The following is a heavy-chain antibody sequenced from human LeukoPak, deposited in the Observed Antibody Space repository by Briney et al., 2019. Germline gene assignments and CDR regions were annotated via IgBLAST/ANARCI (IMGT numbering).Heavy chain of an antibody. D-gene: IGHD1-26*01. CDR3: ARDSQGGSYFDAFDI. V-gene: IGHV1-69*04. CDR2: VIPMLGIP. Sequence: ASVKVSCKASGGTFSSYTFSWVRQAPGQGLEWMGRVIPMLGIPNYTQKFQGRVTITADKSTSTAYMELSSLRSEDTAVYYCARDSQGGSYFDAFDIWGQGTMVTVSS. CDR1: GGTFSSYT. J-gene: IGHJ3*02.